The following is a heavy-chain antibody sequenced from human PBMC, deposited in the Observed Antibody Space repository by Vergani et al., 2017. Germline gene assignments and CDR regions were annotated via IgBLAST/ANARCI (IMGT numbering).Heavy chain of an antibody. CDR1: GGSISSYY. V-gene: IGHV4-59*01. D-gene: IGHD2-8*01. J-gene: IGHJ4*02. Sequence: QVQLQESGPGLVKPSETLSLTCTVSGGSISSYYWSWIRQPPGKGLEWIGYIYYSGSTNYNPSLKSRVTISVDTSKNQFSLKLSSVTAADTAVYYCGRALYGRNYFDYWGQGTLVTVSS. CDR2: IYYSGST. CDR3: GRALYGRNYFDY.